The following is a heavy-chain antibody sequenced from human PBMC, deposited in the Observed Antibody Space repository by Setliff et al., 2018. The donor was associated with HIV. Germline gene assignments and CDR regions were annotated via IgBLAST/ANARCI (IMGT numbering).Heavy chain of an antibody. CDR2: ISYDGSNK. V-gene: IGHV3-30*04. D-gene: IGHD2-2*01. CDR1: EFTFSSYA. CDR3: ARCSTASAHSVSWFDP. J-gene: IGHJ5*02. Sequence: PGGSLRLSCEASEFTFSSYAMHWVRQAPGKGLEWVAVISYDGSNKYYADSVKGRFTISRDNSKNTLYLQMNGLRAEDTAVYYCARCSTASAHSVSWFDPWGQGTLVTVSS.